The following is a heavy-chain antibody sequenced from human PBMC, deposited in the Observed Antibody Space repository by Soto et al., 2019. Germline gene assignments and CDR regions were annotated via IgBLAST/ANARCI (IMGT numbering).Heavy chain of an antibody. CDR2: MYNSGST. CDR3: ASMGYHYGSGSYPLDY. D-gene: IGHD3-10*01. V-gene: IGHV4-59*08. CDR1: GGSISSYY. J-gene: IGHJ4*02. Sequence: SSETLSLTCSVSGGSISSYYWTWIRKPPGKGLEWIGFMYNSGSTHYNPSLKSRVTISLDTSKSQFSLNLRSVTAADTAVYYCASMGYHYGSGSYPLDYWGQGTLVTVSS.